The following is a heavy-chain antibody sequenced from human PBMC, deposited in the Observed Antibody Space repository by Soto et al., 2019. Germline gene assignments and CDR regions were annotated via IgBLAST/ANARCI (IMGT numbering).Heavy chain of an antibody. D-gene: IGHD6-19*01. V-gene: IGHV3-23*01. J-gene: IGHJ4*02. CDR2: ISGSGGST. CDR3: ARRTSGWSFDY. Sequence: EVQLLESGGGLVQPGGSLRLSCAASGFTFSNYAMSWVRQAPGTGLEWVSAISGSGGSTYYADSVKGRFTSSRDNSKNTLYLQMNSLRAEDTAVYYCARRTSGWSFDYWGQGTLVTVSS. CDR1: GFTFSNYA.